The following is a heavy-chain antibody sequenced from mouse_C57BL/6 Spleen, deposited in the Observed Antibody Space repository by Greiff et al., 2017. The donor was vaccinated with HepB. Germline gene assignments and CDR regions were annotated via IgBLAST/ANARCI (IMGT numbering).Heavy chain of an antibody. CDR2: IRSKSNNYAT. CDR1: GFSFNTYA. Sequence: EVQLVESGGGLVQPKGSLKLSCAASGFSFNTYAMNWVRQAPGKGLEWVARIRSKSNNYATYYADSVKDRFTISRDDSESMLYLQMNNLKTEDTAMYYCVRRDSSYWYFDVWGTGTTVTVSS. V-gene: IGHV10-1*01. CDR3: VRRDSSYWYFDV. D-gene: IGHD1-1*01. J-gene: IGHJ1*03.